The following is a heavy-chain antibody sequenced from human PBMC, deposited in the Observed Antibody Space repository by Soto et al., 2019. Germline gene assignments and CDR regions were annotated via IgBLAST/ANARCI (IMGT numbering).Heavy chain of an antibody. J-gene: IGHJ6*02. V-gene: IGHV1-18*01. Sequence: QVQLVQSGAEVKKPGASVKVSCKASGYTFTSYGISWVRQAPGQGLEWMGWISAYNGNTNYAQKLQGRVSMTTDTSTSTAYMELRSLRSDDTAVYYCARDTDTILPEDHYYGMDVWGQGTTVTVSS. D-gene: IGHD3-3*01. CDR1: GYTFTSYG. CDR2: ISAYNGNT. CDR3: ARDTDTILPEDHYYGMDV.